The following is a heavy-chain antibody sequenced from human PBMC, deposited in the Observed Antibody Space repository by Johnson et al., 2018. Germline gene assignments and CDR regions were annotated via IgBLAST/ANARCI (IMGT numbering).Heavy chain of an antibody. Sequence: VQLVQSGGGLVKXGGSXRLXCAASGFTFSSHSMNWVRQAPGTGLEWVSFISSSSSYIYYADPVKGRFTISRDKAKNSRYLQMSSLGADDRAVYYCARDCSGGACSYRYYMDVWGKGTTVTVSS. CDR2: ISSSSSYI. CDR1: GFTFSSHS. CDR3: ARDCSGGACSYRYYMDV. J-gene: IGHJ6*03. D-gene: IGHD2-15*01. V-gene: IGHV3-21*01.